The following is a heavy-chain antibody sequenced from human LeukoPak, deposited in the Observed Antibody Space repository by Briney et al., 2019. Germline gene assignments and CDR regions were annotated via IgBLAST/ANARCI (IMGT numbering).Heavy chain of an antibody. V-gene: IGHV1-18*01. CDR2: INAYNGNS. CDR1: GYTFTSYG. D-gene: IGHD5-18*01. Sequence: ASVKVSCKASGYTFTSYGISWVRQAPGQGLEWMGWINAYNGNSNYAQNFQGRVTMTTDTSTSTAYMEMRSLISDDTAVYYCARVEIAMPKSVYWGQGTLVTVSS. J-gene: IGHJ4*02. CDR3: ARVEIAMPKSVY.